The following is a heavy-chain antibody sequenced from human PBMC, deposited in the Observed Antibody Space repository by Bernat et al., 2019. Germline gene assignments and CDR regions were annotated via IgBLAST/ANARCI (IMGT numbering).Heavy chain of an antibody. Sequence: EVQLVESGGGLVQPGGSLRLSCSASGFTFSSYWMHWVRQAPGKGLVWVSRINSDGSSTSYADTVKGLYTISRDKAKNTLYLQMNSLRAEDTAVYYCARDGGATIHLDYWGQGTLVTVSS. CDR2: INSDGSST. V-gene: IGHV3-74*01. D-gene: IGHD1-26*01. CDR3: ARDGGATIHLDY. J-gene: IGHJ4*02. CDR1: GFTFSSYW.